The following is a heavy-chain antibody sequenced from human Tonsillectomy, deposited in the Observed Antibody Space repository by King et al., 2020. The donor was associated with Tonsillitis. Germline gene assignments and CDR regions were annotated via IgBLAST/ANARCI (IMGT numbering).Heavy chain of an antibody. V-gene: IGHV4-4*02. Sequence: QLQESGPGLVKPSGTLSLTCAVSGGSISSSNWWNWVRQPPGKGLEWIGEIHHSGSTNYNPSLKSRVTISVDKSKNQFSLKLRSVTAADTAVYYCERSGGDYYGSGSHYNFFYYWGQGTLVTVSS. CDR2: IHHSGST. CDR3: ERSGGDYYGSGSHYNFFYY. CDR1: GGSISSSNW. J-gene: IGHJ4*02. D-gene: IGHD3-10*01.